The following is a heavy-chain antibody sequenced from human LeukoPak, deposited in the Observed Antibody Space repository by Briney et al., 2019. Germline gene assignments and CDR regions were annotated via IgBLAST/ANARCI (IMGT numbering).Heavy chain of an antibody. CDR3: ARGIADYGDHYYYYMDV. CDR1: GYTFTSYG. J-gene: IGHJ6*03. D-gene: IGHD4-17*01. V-gene: IGHV1-69*05. Sequence: GASVKVSCKASGYTFTSYGLSWVRQAPGQGLEWMGRIIPIFGTADYAQKFRGRVTITTDESTSTAYMELSSLRSEDTAVYYCARGIADYGDHYYYYMDVWGKGTTVTVSS. CDR2: IIPIFGTA.